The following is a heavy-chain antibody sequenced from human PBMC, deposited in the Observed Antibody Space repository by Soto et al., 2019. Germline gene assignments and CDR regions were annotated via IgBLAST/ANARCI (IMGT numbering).Heavy chain of an antibody. J-gene: IGHJ4*02. Sequence: GGSLRLSCVGSGFGFDSYAMSWVRQAPGKGLEWVSGIGSSGGAIVYADSVRGRFTISRDNSRNALYLHMNSLRAGDTAVYYCEKALWFGASSHYFDYWGQGTLVTVSS. CDR1: GFGFDSYA. V-gene: IGHV3-23*01. CDR3: EKALWFGASSHYFDY. D-gene: IGHD3-10*01. CDR2: IGSSGGAI.